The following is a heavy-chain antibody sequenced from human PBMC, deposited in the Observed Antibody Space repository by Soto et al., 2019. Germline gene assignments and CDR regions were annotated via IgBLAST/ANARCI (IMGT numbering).Heavy chain of an antibody. Sequence: QLQLQESGPGLVKPSETLSLTCTVSGGSISSSSYYWGWIRQPPGKGLEWIGSIYYSGSTYYNPSLKSRVTISVDTSKNQFSLKLSSVTAADTAVYYCARPDTVSSGWFVRWWYFDLCGRGTLVTVSS. D-gene: IGHD6-19*01. V-gene: IGHV4-39*01. J-gene: IGHJ2*01. CDR3: ARPDTVSSGWFVRWWYFDL. CDR1: GGSISSSSYY. CDR2: IYYSGST.